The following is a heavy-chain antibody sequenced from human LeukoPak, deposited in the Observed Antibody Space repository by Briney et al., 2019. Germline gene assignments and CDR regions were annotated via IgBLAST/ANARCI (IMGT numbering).Heavy chain of an antibody. CDR1: GFTFSSFG. V-gene: IGHV3-30*02. CDR2: IRHDGSIK. CDR3: AEDWSNSWGSYFDY. Sequence: GGSLRLSCAASGFTFSSFGMHWVRQAPGKGLEWVAFIRHDGSIKYYADSVQGRFTISRDNSKNTLYLQMNSLRPEDTAVYYCAEDWSNSWGSYFDYWGQGTLVTVSS. J-gene: IGHJ4*02. D-gene: IGHD3-16*01.